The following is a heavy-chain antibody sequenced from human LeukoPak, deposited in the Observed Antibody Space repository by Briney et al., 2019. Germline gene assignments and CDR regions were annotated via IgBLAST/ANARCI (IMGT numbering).Heavy chain of an antibody. J-gene: IGHJ4*02. Sequence: PSETLSLTCAVYGGSFSGYYWSWIRQPPGKGLEWIGEINHSGSTNYNPSLKSRVTISVDTSMTQFSLKLSSVTAADTAVYYCARRSNYDLLTGYRDYFDYWGQGTLVTVSS. CDR3: ARRSNYDLLTGYRDYFDY. D-gene: IGHD3-9*01. CDR2: INHSGST. CDR1: GGSFSGYY. V-gene: IGHV4-34*01.